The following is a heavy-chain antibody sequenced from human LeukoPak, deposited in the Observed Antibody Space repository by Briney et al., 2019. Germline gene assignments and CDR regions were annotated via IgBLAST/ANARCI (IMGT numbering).Heavy chain of an antibody. D-gene: IGHD3-3*01. Sequence: ASVKVSCKASGGTFSSYPFTWVRQAPGQGLEWMGGIIPIFGTANYAQKFQGRVTITADESTSTAYMELSSLRSEDTAVYYCASQDYDFWSGEGYYWGQGTLVTVSS. J-gene: IGHJ4*02. CDR1: GGTFSSYP. CDR3: ASQDYDFWSGEGYY. CDR2: IIPIFGTA. V-gene: IGHV1-69*13.